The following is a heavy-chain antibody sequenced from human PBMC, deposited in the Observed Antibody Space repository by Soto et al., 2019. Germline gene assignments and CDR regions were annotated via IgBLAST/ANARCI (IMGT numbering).Heavy chain of an antibody. J-gene: IGHJ5*02. V-gene: IGHV3-30-3*01. CDR1: EFTFSNYA. CDR3: ARDYYYGLNWFDP. Sequence: GGSLRLSCAASEFTFSNYAMSWVRQAPGKGLEWVAVITYNGSNKYYADSVKGRFTISRDNSKNTLYLQMNSLRAEDTAVYYCARDYYYGLNWFDPWGQGTLVTVSS. D-gene: IGHD3-22*01. CDR2: ITYNGSNK.